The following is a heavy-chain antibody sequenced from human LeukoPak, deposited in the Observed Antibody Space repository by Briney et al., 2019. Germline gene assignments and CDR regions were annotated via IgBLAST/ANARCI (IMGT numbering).Heavy chain of an antibody. J-gene: IGHJ4*02. Sequence: SETLSLTCAVYGGSFSGYYWSWIRQPPRKGLEWIGEINHSGSTNYNPSLKSRVTISVDTSKNQFSLKLSSVTAADTAVYYCARDPGYSSGWYYSPLGDYWGQGTLVTVSS. V-gene: IGHV4-34*01. CDR3: ARDPGYSSGWYYSPLGDY. CDR2: INHSGST. D-gene: IGHD6-13*01. CDR1: GGSFSGYY.